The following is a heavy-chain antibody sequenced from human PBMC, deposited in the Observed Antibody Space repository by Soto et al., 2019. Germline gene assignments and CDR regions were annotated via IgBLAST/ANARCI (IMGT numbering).Heavy chain of an antibody. CDR3: ANLDTAMVTSYYYYGMDG. V-gene: IGHV3-30*18. Sequence: PGGSLRLSCAASGFTFSSYGMHWVRQAPGKGLEWVAVISYDGSNKYYADSVKGRFTISRDNSKNTLYLQMNSLRAEDTAVYYCANLDTAMVTSYYYYGMDGWGQGTTVTVSS. CDR1: GFTFSSYG. CDR2: ISYDGSNK. D-gene: IGHD5-18*01. J-gene: IGHJ6*02.